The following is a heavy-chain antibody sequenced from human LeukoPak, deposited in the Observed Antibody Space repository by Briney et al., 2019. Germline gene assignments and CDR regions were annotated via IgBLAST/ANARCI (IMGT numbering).Heavy chain of an antibody. CDR1: GGSFSGYY. CDR2: INHSGST. J-gene: IGHJ4*02. CDR3: ARGTHDYYDSSGYYYGGDH. D-gene: IGHD3-22*01. V-gene: IGHV4-34*01. Sequence: SETLSLTCAVYGGSFSGYYWSWIRQPPGKGLEWIGEINHSGSTNYNPSLKSRVTISVDTSKNQFSLKLSSVTAAGTAVYYCARGTHDYYDSSGYYYGGDHWGQGTLVTVSS.